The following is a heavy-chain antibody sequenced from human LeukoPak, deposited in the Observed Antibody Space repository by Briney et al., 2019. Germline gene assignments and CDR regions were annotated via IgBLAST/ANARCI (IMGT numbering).Heavy chain of an antibody. CDR3: ARGSYYHPFDY. CDR2: MSPNSGDT. V-gene: IGHV1-8*01. J-gene: IGHJ4*02. CDR1: GYTFTSYD. D-gene: IGHD1-26*01. Sequence: GASVKVSCKASGYTFTSYDFNWVRQATGQRPEWMGWMSPNSGDTGYAQKFQDRVTMTRNTSISIAYMELSSLRSDDTAVYYCARGSYYHPFDYWGQGTLVTVSS.